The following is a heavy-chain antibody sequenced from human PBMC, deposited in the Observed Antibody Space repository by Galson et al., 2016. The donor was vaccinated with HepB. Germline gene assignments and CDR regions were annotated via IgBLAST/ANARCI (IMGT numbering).Heavy chain of an antibody. Sequence: SVKVSCKASGYPFTGFYVHWVRLAPGQGLEWMGWINPKSGGATYAEKFEGWVTMTRDTSISTAYMELSRLKSDDTAVYFCATGGYCSSTSCPVYYGLDVWGQGTTVTVSS. D-gene: IGHD2-2*01. J-gene: IGHJ6*02. CDR1: GYPFTGFY. CDR2: INPKSGGA. CDR3: ATGGYCSSTSCPVYYGLDV. V-gene: IGHV1-2*04.